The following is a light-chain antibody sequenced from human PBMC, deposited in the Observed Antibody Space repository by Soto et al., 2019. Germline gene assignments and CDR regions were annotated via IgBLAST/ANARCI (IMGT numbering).Light chain of an antibody. J-gene: IGKJ1*01. CDR2: GAS. CDR1: QSVSSK. Sequence: EIVLTQSPATLSLSPGERATLSCSASQSVSSKLAWYQQKPGQAPRLLIHGASTRATGFPGRFSGSGSGTDFTLTISSLQSEDFAVYYCQQYNNWPWTFGQGTKVDIK. V-gene: IGKV3-15*01. CDR3: QQYNNWPWT.